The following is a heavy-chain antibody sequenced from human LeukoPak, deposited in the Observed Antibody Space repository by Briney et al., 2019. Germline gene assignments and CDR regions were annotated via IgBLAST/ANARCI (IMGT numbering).Heavy chain of an antibody. D-gene: IGHD3-3*01. CDR1: GSTLTELS. J-gene: IGHJ4*02. CDR2: FDPEDGET. Sequence: GASVKVSCKVSGSTLTELSMNWGRQAAGQGVGWMGGFDPEDGETICAQKFQGRVTMTEDTSTDTAYMELSSLRSEDTAVYYCATGAGPDFWSGYPANYWGQGTLVTVSS. CDR3: ATGAGPDFWSGYPANY. V-gene: IGHV1-24*01.